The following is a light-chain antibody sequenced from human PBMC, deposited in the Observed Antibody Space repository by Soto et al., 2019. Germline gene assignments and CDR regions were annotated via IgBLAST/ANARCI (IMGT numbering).Light chain of an antibody. CDR2: DVS. J-gene: IGLJ3*02. CDR3: SSYTTSTTEV. V-gene: IGLV2-14*01. Sequence: QSALTQPASVSGSPGQSITLSCPGTSSDVGAYNYVSWFQQHPGKAPRLIIYDVSNRPSGVSNRFSGSKSGNTAPLTISGLQAEDEADYYCSSYTTSTTEVFGGGTKLTVL. CDR1: SSDVGAYNY.